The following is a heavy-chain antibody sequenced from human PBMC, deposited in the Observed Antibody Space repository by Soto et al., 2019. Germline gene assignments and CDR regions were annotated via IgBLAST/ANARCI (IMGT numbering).Heavy chain of an antibody. Sequence: QVQLVQSGAEVKKPGSSVKVSCKASEGTFSSYTISWVRQAPGQGLEWMGRIIPILGIANYAQKFQGRVTITADKSTSTAYMELSSLRSEDTAVYYCESGYSSGWYQRGEYFQHWGQGTLVTVSS. CDR1: EGTFSSYT. V-gene: IGHV1-69*02. D-gene: IGHD6-19*01. J-gene: IGHJ1*01. CDR2: IIPILGIA. CDR3: ESGYSSGWYQRGEYFQH.